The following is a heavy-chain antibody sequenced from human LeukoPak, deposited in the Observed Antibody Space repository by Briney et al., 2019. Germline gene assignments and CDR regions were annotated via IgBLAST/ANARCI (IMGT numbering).Heavy chain of an antibody. Sequence: SETLSLTCTVSGYSISSGYYWGWIRQPPGKGLEWIGSIYHSGSTYYNPSLKSRVTISVDTSKNQFSLTLSSVTAADTAVYYCARDLSFGDSSGYYKPSEHYWGQGTLVTVSS. J-gene: IGHJ4*02. V-gene: IGHV4-38-2*02. D-gene: IGHD3-22*01. CDR2: IYHSGST. CDR1: GYSISSGYY. CDR3: ARDLSFGDSSGYYKPSEHY.